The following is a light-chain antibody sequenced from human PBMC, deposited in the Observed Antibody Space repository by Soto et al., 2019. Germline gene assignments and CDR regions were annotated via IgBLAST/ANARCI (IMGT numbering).Light chain of an antibody. V-gene: IGKV4-1*01. Sequence: DIVMTQSPDSLVVSLGERATINCKSSQNVLYSSNNKNYLAWYQQTPGQPPKLLIYWASTRESGVPDRFSGSESVTDFTLTISNLQAEDVAVYYCQQYYSAPLTFGGGNKVEIK. CDR2: WAS. CDR1: QNVLYSSNNKNY. J-gene: IGKJ4*02. CDR3: QQYYSAPLT.